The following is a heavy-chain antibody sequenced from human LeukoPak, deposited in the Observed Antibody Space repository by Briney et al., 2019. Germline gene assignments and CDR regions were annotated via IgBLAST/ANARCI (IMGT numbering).Heavy chain of an antibody. Sequence: GGSLRLSCAASGFTFSSYSMNWVRQAPGKGLEWVSSISSSSSYIYYADSVKGRFTISRENAKNSLYLQMNSLRAEDTAVYYCAREGSAPHYYYGMDVWGQGTTVTVSS. CDR3: AREGSAPHYYYGMDV. J-gene: IGHJ6*02. D-gene: IGHD3-10*01. CDR2: ISSSSSYI. CDR1: GFTFSSYS. V-gene: IGHV3-21*01.